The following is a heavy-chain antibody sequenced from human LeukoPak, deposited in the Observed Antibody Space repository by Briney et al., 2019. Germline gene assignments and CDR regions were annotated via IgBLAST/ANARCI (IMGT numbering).Heavy chain of an antibody. CDR1: GASFSGYY. V-gene: IGHV4-34*01. CDR2: INHSGST. Sequence: SETLSLTCAVYGASFSGYYWSWIRQPPGKGLEWIGEINHSGSTNYNPSLKSRVTISVDTSKNQFSLKPSSVTAADTAVYYCARVIVGATISPFGYWGQGTLVTVSS. D-gene: IGHD1-26*01. CDR3: ARVIVGATISPFGY. J-gene: IGHJ4*02.